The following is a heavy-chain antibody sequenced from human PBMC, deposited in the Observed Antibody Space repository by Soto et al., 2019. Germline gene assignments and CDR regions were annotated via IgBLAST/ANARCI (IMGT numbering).Heavy chain of an antibody. CDR2: IIPILGIA. CDR1: AGTFSSYT. J-gene: IGHJ5*02. Sequence: QVQLVQSGAEVKKPGSSVKVSCKASAGTFSSYTISWVRQAPGQGLEWMGRIIPILGIANYAQKFQGRVTITAYKSTSTAYMELSSLRSEDTAVYYCARVPGPSCSSTSCYGSWFDPWGQRTLVTVSS. V-gene: IGHV1-69*02. CDR3: ARVPGPSCSSTSCYGSWFDP. D-gene: IGHD2-2*01.